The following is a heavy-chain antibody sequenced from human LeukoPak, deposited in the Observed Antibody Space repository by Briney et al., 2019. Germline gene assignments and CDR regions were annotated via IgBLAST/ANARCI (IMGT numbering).Heavy chain of an antibody. Sequence: PSETLSLTCRVSGASINSGSNYWGWIRQPPGKTLEWIGSIYSSGSTYYNPSLKSRVIIMIDTPKNHFSLTLSSVTAADTAVYYCARGRSRQWPFDYWGQGTLVAVSS. D-gene: IGHD6-19*01. CDR1: GASINSGSNY. J-gene: IGHJ4*02. CDR2: IYSSGST. CDR3: ARGRSRQWPFDY. V-gene: IGHV4-39*07.